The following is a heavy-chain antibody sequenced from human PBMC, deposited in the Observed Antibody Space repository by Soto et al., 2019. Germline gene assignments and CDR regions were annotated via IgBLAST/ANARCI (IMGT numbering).Heavy chain of an antibody. V-gene: IGHV4-30-2*01. CDR2: IYHSGST. D-gene: IGHD2-15*01. Sequence: LSLTCAVSGGSISSGGYSWSWIRQPPGKGLEWIGYIYHSGSTYYNPSLKSRVTILVDRSKNQFSLKLSSVTAADTAVYYCARGEVVALGYWGQGTLVTGSS. CDR3: ARGEVVALGY. J-gene: IGHJ4*02. CDR1: GGSISSGGYS.